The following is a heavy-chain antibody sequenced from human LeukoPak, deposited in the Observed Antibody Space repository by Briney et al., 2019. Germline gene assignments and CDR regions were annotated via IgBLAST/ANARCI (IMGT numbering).Heavy chain of an antibody. CDR3: ASGRGSYSGCMDY. J-gene: IGHJ4*02. D-gene: IGHD1-26*01. CDR1: GFSFSNYG. CDR2: IRYDGTNI. V-gene: IGHV3-30*02. Sequence: GGSLRLSCTASGFSFSNYGMHWIRQAPGKGLEWVAFIRYDGTNIYYADSVKGRFTISIDNSKSTVYLQMNSLRAEDTAVFYCASGRGSYSGCMDYWGQGIPVTVSS.